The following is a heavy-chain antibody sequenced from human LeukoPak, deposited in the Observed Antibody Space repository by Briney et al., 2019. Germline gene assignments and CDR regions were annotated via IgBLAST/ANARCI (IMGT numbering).Heavy chain of an antibody. V-gene: IGHV3-7*01. CDR3: TRDPYDRGGYGAFDL. CDR1: GFTFTAYS. CDR2: IKRDGSDK. Sequence: TGGSLRLSCAASGFTFTAYSMTWVRQAPGKGLEWVAIIKRDGSDKYYVDSVKGRFTISRDNAKNSLYLEMISLRVEDTAVYYCTRDPYDRGGYGAFDLWGLGTTITVSS. D-gene: IGHD3-22*01. J-gene: IGHJ3*01.